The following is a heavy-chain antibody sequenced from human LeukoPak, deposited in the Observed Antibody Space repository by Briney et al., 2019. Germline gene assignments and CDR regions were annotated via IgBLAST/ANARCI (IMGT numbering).Heavy chain of an antibody. CDR3: ARVGAYYDFWSGYDY. J-gene: IGHJ4*02. CDR1: GFTFSSYS. V-gene: IGHV3-23*01. D-gene: IGHD3-3*01. Sequence: PGGSLRLSCAASGFTFSSYSMNWVRQAPGKGLEWVSAISGSGGSTYYADSVKGRFTISRDNSKNTLYLQMNSLRAEDTAVYYCARVGAYYDFWSGYDYWGQGTLVTVSS. CDR2: ISGSGGST.